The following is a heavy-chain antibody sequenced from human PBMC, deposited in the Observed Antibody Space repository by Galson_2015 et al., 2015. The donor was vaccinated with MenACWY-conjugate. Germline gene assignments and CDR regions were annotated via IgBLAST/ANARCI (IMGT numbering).Heavy chain of an antibody. Sequence: SVKVSCKASGYTINGHFLHWVRQAPGQGLEWMGRINPNSGGTNYAEKFQGRVTMTWDTSFSTSYMELSSDDTAIYFCARSRYNTGWAFDYWGQGTRVTVSS. V-gene: IGHV1-2*06. CDR3: ARSRYNTGWAFDY. CDR1: GYTINGHF. J-gene: IGHJ4*02. D-gene: IGHD5-24*01. CDR2: INPNSGGT.